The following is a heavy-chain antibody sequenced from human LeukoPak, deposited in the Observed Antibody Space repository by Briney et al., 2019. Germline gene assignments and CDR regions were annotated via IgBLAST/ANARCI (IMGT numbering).Heavy chain of an antibody. Sequence: GGSLRLSCAASGFIFSNYVMHWVRQAPGKGLEWVAVISYDGSNKYYTDSVKGRFTISRDNSKNTLYLQMNGLRIEDSAIYYCAKDGADWGRGTLVTVSS. V-gene: IGHV3-30*18. J-gene: IGHJ4*02. CDR2: ISYDGSNK. CDR3: AKDGAD. D-gene: IGHD3-16*01. CDR1: GFIFSNYV.